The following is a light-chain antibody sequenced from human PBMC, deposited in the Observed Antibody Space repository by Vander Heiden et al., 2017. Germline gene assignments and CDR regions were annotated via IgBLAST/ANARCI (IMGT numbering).Light chain of an antibody. CDR2: GAS. Sequence: IQMTQSPSSLSASVGDRVTITCRASQSISNYLNWYQHKPGKAPNLLIYGASSLQSGVPSTFSGSGSGTDFTLTITSLQPEDFATYYCQQSYNSPYTFGQGTKVEIK. V-gene: IGKV1-39*01. CDR3: QQSYNSPYT. CDR1: QSISNY. J-gene: IGKJ2*01.